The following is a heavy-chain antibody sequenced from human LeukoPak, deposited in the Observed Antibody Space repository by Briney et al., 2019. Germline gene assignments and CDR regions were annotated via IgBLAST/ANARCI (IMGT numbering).Heavy chain of an antibody. V-gene: IGHV3-20*04. D-gene: IGHD1-26*01. CDR3: ARRYSGSYLFDS. J-gene: IGHJ4*02. CDR1: GFTFDDYG. CDR2: INWNGGST. Sequence: GGSLRLSCAASGFTFDDYGMSWVRQAPGKGLEWVSGINWNGGSTGYADSVKGRFTISRDNAKNSLFLQVSSLRAEDTALYYCARRYSGSYLFDSWGQGTLVTVSS.